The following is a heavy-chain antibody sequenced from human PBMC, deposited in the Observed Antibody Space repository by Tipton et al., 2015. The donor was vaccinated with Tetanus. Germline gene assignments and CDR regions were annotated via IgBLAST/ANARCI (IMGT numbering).Heavy chain of an antibody. CDR2: IYPGDSDT. CDR1: GYSFNIYW. J-gene: IGHJ2*01. D-gene: IGHD1-1*01. V-gene: IGHV5-51*01. CDR3: ARRLGPYTGDQIWHFDL. Sequence: QLVQSGAEVKKPGESLKISCKGSGYSFNIYWIAWVRQMPGKGLEWMGIIYPGDSDTRYSPSFQGQVTISADKSITTAYLQWSSLKASDTAMYCCARRLGPYTGDQIWHFDLWGRGTLVTVSS.